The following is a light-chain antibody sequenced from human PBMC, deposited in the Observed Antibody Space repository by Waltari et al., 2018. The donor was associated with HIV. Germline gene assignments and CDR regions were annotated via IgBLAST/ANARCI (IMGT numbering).Light chain of an antibody. CDR3: QQYNSYSWT. CDR1: QSISSW. Sequence: IQITQSPSTLSASVGDRVTITCRASQSISSWLAWYQQEPGKAPKLLIYKASTLQSGVPSRFSGSGSGTEFTLTISSLQPNDFATYYCQQYNSYSWTFGQGTKVDIK. V-gene: IGKV1-5*03. CDR2: KAS. J-gene: IGKJ1*01.